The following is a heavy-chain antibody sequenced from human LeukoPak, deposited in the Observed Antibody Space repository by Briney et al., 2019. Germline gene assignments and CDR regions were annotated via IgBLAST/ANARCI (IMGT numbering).Heavy chain of an antibody. J-gene: IGHJ5*02. CDR3: ARGWELDP. CDR2: IKQDGSEK. D-gene: IGHD1-26*01. CDR1: GFPFSSYW. Sequence: PGGSLRLSCAASGFPFSSYWLSWVRQAPGKGLEWVANIKQDGSEKYYVDSVKGRFTISRDNAKNSLYLQMNSLRVEDTAVYYCARGWELDPWGQGTLVTVSS. V-gene: IGHV3-7*05.